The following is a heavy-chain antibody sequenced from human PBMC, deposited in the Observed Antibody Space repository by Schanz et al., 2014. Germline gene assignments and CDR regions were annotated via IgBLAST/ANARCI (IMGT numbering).Heavy chain of an antibody. J-gene: IGHJ6*02. Sequence: EVKLVESGGGAVRPGGSLRLSCAASGFTLSSYWMHWVRQVPGKGLEWVSDISSGSSYANYADSVKGRFTISRDNAKNSLYLQMNSLRAEDTAVYYCARDFDDRRGYGSVYWLGDCMDVWGQGTTXTVSS. CDR2: ISSGSSYA. V-gene: IGHV3-21*05. D-gene: IGHD3-10*01. CDR1: GFTLSSYW. CDR3: ARDFDDRRGYGSVYWLGDCMDV.